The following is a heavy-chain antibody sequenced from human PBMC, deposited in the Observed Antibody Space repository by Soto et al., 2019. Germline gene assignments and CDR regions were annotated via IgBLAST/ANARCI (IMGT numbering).Heavy chain of an antibody. Sequence: QVQLVQSGAEVKKPGSSVKVSCKASGGTFSSYTISWVRQAPGQGLEWMGRIIPILGIANYAQKFQGRVTITADKCTSTAYMELSSLRSEDTAVYYCARGRKDYYYGMDVWGQGTTVTVSS. CDR2: IIPILGIA. CDR3: ARGRKDYYYGMDV. V-gene: IGHV1-69*02. J-gene: IGHJ6*02. CDR1: GGTFSSYT.